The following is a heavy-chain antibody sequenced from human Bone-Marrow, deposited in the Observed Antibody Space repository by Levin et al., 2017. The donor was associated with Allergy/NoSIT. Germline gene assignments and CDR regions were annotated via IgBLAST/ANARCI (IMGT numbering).Heavy chain of an antibody. D-gene: IGHD3-9*01. J-gene: IGHJ6*02. CDR3: ARYFQGSQYFGMDV. CDR1: GFTFNTYG. Sequence: PGGSLRLSCKDSGFTFNTYGMSWVRQAPGKGLEWVSHISGGGGTTNYADSVKGRFTVSRDNSRNTLFLQMNTLRAQDPAVSYRARYFQGSQYFGMDVWGQGTTVTVSS. V-gene: IGHV3-23*01. CDR2: ISGGGGTT.